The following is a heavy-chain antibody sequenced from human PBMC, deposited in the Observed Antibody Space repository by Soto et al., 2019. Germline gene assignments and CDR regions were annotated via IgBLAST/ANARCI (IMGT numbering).Heavy chain of an antibody. CDR2: TYYRSKWCN. CDR1: GDSVSSNSAA. J-gene: IGHJ4*02. CDR3: ARLAPGGSGGGGDY. V-gene: IGHV6-1*01. Sequence: PSQTLSLTCAISGDSVSSNSAAWNWIRQSPSRGLEWLGRTYYRSKWCNDYAVSVKSRITINPDTSKNHFSLQLKSVTPEDTALYFCARLAPGGSGGGGDYWGQGTLVTVSS. D-gene: IGHD6-19*01.